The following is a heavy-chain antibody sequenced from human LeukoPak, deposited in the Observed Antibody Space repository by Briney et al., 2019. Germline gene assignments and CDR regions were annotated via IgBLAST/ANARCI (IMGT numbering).Heavy chain of an antibody. D-gene: IGHD1-20*01. V-gene: IGHV3-23*01. J-gene: IGHJ4*02. Sequence: GGSLRLSCAASGFTFSSYAMNWVRQAPGKGLEWVSVIGGSGGNIYYADSVKGRFTISRDNSKNTLYLQMNSLRAGDTAVYYCAKANGNWNDRLFDYWGQGTLVTVSS. CDR3: AKANGNWNDRLFDY. CDR2: IGGSGGNI. CDR1: GFTFSSYA.